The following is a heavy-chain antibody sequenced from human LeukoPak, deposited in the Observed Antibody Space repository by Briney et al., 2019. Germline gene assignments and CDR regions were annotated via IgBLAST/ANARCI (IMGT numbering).Heavy chain of an antibody. CDR2: INQDGSEQ. J-gene: IGHJ6*03. Sequence: GGSLRLSCAASGFTFNNYAMSWVRQAPGKGLEWVANINQDGSEQYYVDSVKGRFTISRDNAKNSLYLQMNSLRAEDTAVYYCARDSRYSSSWGNYYYYMDVWGKGTTVTVSS. D-gene: IGHD6-13*01. V-gene: IGHV3-7*01. CDR1: GFTFNNYA. CDR3: ARDSRYSSSWGNYYYYMDV.